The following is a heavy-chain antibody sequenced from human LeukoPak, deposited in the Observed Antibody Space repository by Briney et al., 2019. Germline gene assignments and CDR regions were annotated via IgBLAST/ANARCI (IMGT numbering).Heavy chain of an antibody. CDR3: ARDRYYYDSSGYRTFDI. CDR1: GVSISSYY. D-gene: IGHD3-22*01. V-gene: IGHV4-59*01. CDR2: IYYTGST. Sequence: PSETLSLTCTVSGVSISSYYWSWIRQPPGKGLEWIGYIYYTGSTNYNPSLKSRVTISVDTSKNQFSLKLSSVTAADTAVYYCARDRYYYDSSGYRTFDIWGQGTMVTVSS. J-gene: IGHJ3*02.